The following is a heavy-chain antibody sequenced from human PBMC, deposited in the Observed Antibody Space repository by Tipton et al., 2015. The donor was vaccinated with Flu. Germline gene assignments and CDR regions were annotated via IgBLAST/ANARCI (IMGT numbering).Heavy chain of an antibody. V-gene: IGHV3-21*06. D-gene: IGHD2-2*02. CDR2: ISDDSSYI. Sequence: SLRLSCAASGFTFRSYSMNWVRQAPGKGLEWVPSISDDSSYIYYADSVKGRFTISRDNAKNSLYLQMNSLRAEDTAVYYCARDLASYCTSTSCHTLYGYFDKWGQGTLVTVSS. J-gene: IGHJ4*02. CDR1: GFTFRSYS. CDR3: ARDLASYCTSTSCHTLYGYFDK.